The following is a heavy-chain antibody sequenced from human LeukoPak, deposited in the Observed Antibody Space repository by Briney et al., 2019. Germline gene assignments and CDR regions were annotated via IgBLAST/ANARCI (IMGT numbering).Heavy chain of an antibody. J-gene: IGHJ4*02. D-gene: IGHD1-26*01. CDR2: TSSGGHT. CDR1: GDSINSINYY. V-gene: IGHV4-39*07. Sequence: SETLSLTCTVSGDSINSINYYWGWIRQPPGEGLEWIASTSSGGHTFCNPSLKSRVTISIDTSKNQFSLKLASVTAADTAIYYCARDQRSLYDFWGQGSLVTVSS. CDR3: ARDQRSLYDF.